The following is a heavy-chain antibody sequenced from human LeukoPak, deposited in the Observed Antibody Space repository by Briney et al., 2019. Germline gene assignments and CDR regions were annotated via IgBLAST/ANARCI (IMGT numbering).Heavy chain of an antibody. D-gene: IGHD3-10*01. CDR1: GFTFSNYA. V-gene: IGHV3-30*18. J-gene: IGHJ4*02. CDR3: VKDLHYYGPGSSPQY. CDR2: ISYDGSTK. Sequence: SGGSLGLSCEASGFTFSNYAMHWVRRAPGKGLEWVALISYDGSTKHYADSVKGRFTISRDNSKNTLSLQINSLRSEDTAVYYCVKDLHYYGPGSSPQYWGQGTLVTVSS.